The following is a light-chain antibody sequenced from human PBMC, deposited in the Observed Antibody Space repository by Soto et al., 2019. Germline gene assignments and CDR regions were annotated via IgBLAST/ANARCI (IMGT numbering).Light chain of an antibody. CDR2: VAS. CDR1: QSVSSSY. V-gene: IGKV3-15*01. J-gene: IGKJ5*01. Sequence: EIVLTQSPGTLSLSPGERATLACRASQSVSSSYLACYQQKPGQAPRLLIYVASTRATGIPARFSGSGSATEGTVAIGSLRSEDFAVYDCQQYNEWPPINFGQATRQEIK. CDR3: QQYNEWPPIN.